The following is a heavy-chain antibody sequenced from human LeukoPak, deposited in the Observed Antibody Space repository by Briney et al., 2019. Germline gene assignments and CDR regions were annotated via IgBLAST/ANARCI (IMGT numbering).Heavy chain of an antibody. V-gene: IGHV4-39*07. CDR2: IYYSGST. CDR3: ARESDMVRGVIIDY. J-gene: IGHJ4*02. Sequence: SETLSLTCTVSGGSISSSSYYWGWIRQPPGKGLEWIGSIYYSGSTYYNPSLKSRVTISVDTSKNQFSLKLSSVTAADTAVYYCARESDMVRGVIIDYWGQGTLVTVSS. CDR1: GGSISSSSYY. D-gene: IGHD3-10*01.